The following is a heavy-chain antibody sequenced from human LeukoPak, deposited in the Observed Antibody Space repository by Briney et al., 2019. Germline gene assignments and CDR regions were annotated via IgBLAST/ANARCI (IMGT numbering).Heavy chain of an antibody. J-gene: IGHJ3*02. CDR3: AKKNPMQGAIDI. CDR2: ISWNSGSI. CDR1: GFTFDDYA. V-gene: IGHV3-9*01. Sequence: GRSLRLSCAASGFTFDDYAMHWVRQAPGKGLEWVSGISWNSGSIGYADSVKGRFTISRDNAKNSLYLQMNSLRAEDTALYYCAKKNPMQGAIDIWAKGQWSPSLQ.